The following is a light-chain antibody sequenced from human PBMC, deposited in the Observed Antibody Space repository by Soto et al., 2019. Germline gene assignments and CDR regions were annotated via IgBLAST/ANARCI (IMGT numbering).Light chain of an antibody. J-gene: IGLJ1*01. Sequence: VLAQPASVSGSPGQSITISCTGTSSDIGGHHFVSWYQQQSGKAPKLVIYEVTDRPSGVSDRFSGSKSGNTASLTISGLQPEDEADYYCSSYTSSSLYVFGTGTKVTVL. V-gene: IGLV2-14*01. CDR2: EVT. CDR1: SSDIGGHHF. CDR3: SSYTSSSLYV.